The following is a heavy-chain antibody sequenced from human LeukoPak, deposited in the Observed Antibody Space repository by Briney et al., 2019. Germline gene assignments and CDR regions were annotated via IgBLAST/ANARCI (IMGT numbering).Heavy chain of an antibody. CDR1: GFPVSSNY. V-gene: IGHV3-53*01. D-gene: IGHD6-19*01. CDR2: IYSGGST. Sequence: GGSLRLSCAASGFPVSSNYMSWVRQAPGKGLEWVSVIYSGGSTYYADSVKGRFTISRDNSKNTLYLQMNSLRAEDTAVYYCARDHSSGLDYWGQGTLVTVSS. J-gene: IGHJ4*02. CDR3: ARDHSSGLDY.